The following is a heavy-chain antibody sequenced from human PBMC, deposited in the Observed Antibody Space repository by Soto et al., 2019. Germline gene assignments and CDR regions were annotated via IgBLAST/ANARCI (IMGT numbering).Heavy chain of an antibody. D-gene: IGHD2-2*01. CDR2: INGGNGDT. CDR3: ARGYCSSTSCKYYFDY. Sequence: SVKVSCKASGYTFGGYAIRWVRQAPGQRLEWMGWINGGNGDTKYSQKFQGRVTITRDTSASTAYMELTSLGSEDTAVYHCARGYCSSTSCKYYFDYCGKGTQVTVPS. CDR1: GYTFGGYA. J-gene: IGHJ4*02. V-gene: IGHV1-3*01.